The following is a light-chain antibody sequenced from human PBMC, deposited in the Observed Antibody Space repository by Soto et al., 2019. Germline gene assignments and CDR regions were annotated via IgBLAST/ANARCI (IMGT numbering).Light chain of an antibody. V-gene: IGKV3-20*01. CDR1: QSVISTY. J-gene: IGKJ5*01. CDR3: QQYGSSPIT. CDR2: GAS. Sequence: EIVMTQSPATLSVSPGERAPLSCRASQSVISTYLAWYQQKPGQAPRLLIYGASSRATGIPDRFSGSGSGTDFTLTISRLEPEDFAVYYCQQYGSSPITFGQGTRLEI.